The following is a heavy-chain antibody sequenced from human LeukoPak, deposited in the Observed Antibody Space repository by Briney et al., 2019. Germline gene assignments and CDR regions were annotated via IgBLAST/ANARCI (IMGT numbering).Heavy chain of an antibody. CDR2: LSGSGGDT. CDR1: GFTFGHNA. D-gene: IGHD4-17*01. J-gene: IGHJ4*02. V-gene: IGHV3-23*01. Sequence: GGSLRLSCVASGFTFGHNAMAWVRQAPGKRLEWVSALSGSGGDTFYADSVKGRFTISRDNSKNTLYLQMNSLRAEDTAVYYCARGSPTTDWGQGTLVTVSS. CDR3: ARGSPTTD.